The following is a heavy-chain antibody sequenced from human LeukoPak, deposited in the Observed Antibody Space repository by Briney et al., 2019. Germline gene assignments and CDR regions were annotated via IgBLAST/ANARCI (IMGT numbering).Heavy chain of an antibody. Sequence: ASVKVSCKTSGYDFTSYAMHWVRQAPGQRLEWMGWINVVNDNTKLSQKFQGRVTITSDTSASTAYMEMSSLRSEDTAVYYCATISKGVNFDYWGQGTLVTVSS. D-gene: IGHD5-24*01. V-gene: IGHV1-3*01. CDR2: INVVNDNT. J-gene: IGHJ4*02. CDR1: GYDFTSYA. CDR3: ATISKGVNFDY.